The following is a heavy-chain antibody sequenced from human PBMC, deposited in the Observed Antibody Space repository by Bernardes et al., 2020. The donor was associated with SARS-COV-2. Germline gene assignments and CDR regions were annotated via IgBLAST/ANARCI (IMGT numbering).Heavy chain of an antibody. CDR1: GYSFNSYC. D-gene: IGHD1-26*01. Sequence: GESLKISSKGSGYSFNSYCIEWVRQIPGKCLEFIFIIYAGDSETRYSPSFQGQVTISADKSISTAYLQWSSLKASDTAMYYCARATYSGSYRTPEAFDYWGQGTLVTVSS. V-gene: IGHV5-51*01. CDR3: ARATYSGSYRTPEAFDY. J-gene: IGHJ4*02. CDR2: IYAGDSET.